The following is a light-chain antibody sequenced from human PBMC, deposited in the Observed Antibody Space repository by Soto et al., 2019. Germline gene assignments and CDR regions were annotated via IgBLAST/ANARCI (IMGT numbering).Light chain of an antibody. Sequence: ETVVTQSPGTLSLSPGEGATLSCRASQSVDSRYLAWYQQKPGQAPRLLIHGTSNRASGIPDRFSGSGSGTDCTLTISRLEPEDFAVYYCQQYGTAPYTFGQGTTLEF. CDR3: QQYGTAPYT. CDR2: GTS. J-gene: IGKJ2*01. V-gene: IGKV3-20*01. CDR1: QSVDSRY.